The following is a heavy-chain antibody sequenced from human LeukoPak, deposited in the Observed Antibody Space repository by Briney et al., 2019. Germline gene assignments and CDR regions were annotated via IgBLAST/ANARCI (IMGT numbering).Heavy chain of an antibody. Sequence: ASVKVSCKASGYTFTGYYMHWVRQAPGQRLEWTGWINPNSGGTNYAQKFQGRITMTRDTSISTAYMELSRLRSDDTAVYYCARDNWNDRVGAFDIWGQGTMVTVSS. CDR3: ARDNWNDRVGAFDI. CDR1: GYTFTGYY. J-gene: IGHJ3*02. V-gene: IGHV1-2*02. D-gene: IGHD1-20*01. CDR2: INPNSGGT.